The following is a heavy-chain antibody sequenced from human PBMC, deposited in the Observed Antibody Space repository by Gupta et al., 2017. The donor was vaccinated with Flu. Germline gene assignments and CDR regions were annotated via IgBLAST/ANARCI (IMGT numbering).Heavy chain of an antibody. CDR2: ISGSAANI. J-gene: IGHJ4*02. Sequence: FSDSYMTWIRQAPGKGLEWVSYISGSAANIYYADSVKGRFTISRDNAKNSLYLQMNSLRAEDTAVYYCARLIYGSETYPDYWGRGALVTVSS. V-gene: IGHV3-11*01. CDR1: FSDSY. CDR3: ARLIYGSETYPDY. D-gene: IGHD3-10*01.